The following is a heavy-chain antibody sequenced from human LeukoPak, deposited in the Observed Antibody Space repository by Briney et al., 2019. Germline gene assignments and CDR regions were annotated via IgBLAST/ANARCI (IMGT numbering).Heavy chain of an antibody. CDR2: INPNSGGT. V-gene: IGHV1-2*02. CDR1: GYTFTGYY. J-gene: IGHJ3*02. Sequence: ASVKVSCKASGYTFTGYYMHRVRQAPGQGLEWMGWINPNSGGTNYAQKFHGRVTMTRDTSISTAYMELSRLRSDDTAVYYCARATDDAFDIWGQGKMVTVSS. CDR3: ARATDDAFDI.